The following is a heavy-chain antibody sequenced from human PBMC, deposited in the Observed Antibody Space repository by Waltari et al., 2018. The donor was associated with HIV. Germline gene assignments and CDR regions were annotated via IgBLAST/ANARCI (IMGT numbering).Heavy chain of an antibody. CDR3: VKDSGYNISGGAFDI. Sequence: EVQLVESGGGLVQPGGSLRLSCSASGFTFSNYPLHWVRQAPGKGLEYVSAITSHGKNTYYVDSVKGRFTISRDNSKNMLYLQMRSLRAEDTALYYCVKDSGYNISGGAFDIWGQGTMVIVSS. V-gene: IGHV3-64D*06. CDR1: GFTFSNYP. J-gene: IGHJ3*02. CDR2: ITSHGKNT. D-gene: IGHD3-22*01.